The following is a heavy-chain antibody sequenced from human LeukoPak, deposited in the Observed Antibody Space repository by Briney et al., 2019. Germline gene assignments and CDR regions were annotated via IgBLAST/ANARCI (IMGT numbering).Heavy chain of an antibody. V-gene: IGHV3-30*02. J-gene: IGHJ4*02. Sequence: GGSLRLSCAASGLTFSSYGMHWVRQAPGKGLEWVAFIRYDGSNKYYADSVKGRFTISRDNSKNTLYLQMNSLRAEDTAVYYCAKDVRFDYYYDSSGYYWGQGTLVTVSS. CDR3: AKDVRFDYYYDSSGYY. CDR1: GLTFSSYG. D-gene: IGHD3-22*01. CDR2: IRYDGSNK.